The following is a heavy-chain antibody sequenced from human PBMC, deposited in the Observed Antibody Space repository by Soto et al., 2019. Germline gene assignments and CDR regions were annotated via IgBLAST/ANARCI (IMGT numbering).Heavy chain of an antibody. V-gene: IGHV3-74*01. J-gene: IGHJ5*02. Sequence: PGGALSLSCEASEISVRGFWMHWVRQGPWKWPVWVSRINSDGSVTDYADSVKGRFTISRDNAKNTLSLQMNSLRVEDTAVYYCVRGSYCSSTTCYNEGYFALWGLGTPVTVSS. CDR3: VRGSYCSSTTCYNEGYFAL. CDR2: INSDGSVT. D-gene: IGHD2-2*01. CDR1: EISVRGFW.